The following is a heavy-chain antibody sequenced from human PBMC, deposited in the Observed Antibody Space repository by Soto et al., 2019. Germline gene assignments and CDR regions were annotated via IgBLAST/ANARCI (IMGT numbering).Heavy chain of an antibody. CDR2: ISWNSATM. CDR3: AKDMVSSDPLRHNWLAP. D-gene: IGHD6-25*01. V-gene: IGHV3-9*01. J-gene: IGHJ5*02. CDR1: GFTFDDYA. Sequence: GGSLRLSCAASGFTFDDYAMHWVRQAPGKGLEWVSGISWNSATMDYADSVKGRFTISRDNAKNSLYLQMNSLRAEDTALYYCAKDMVSSDPLRHNWLAPCGQGSLVTVSS.